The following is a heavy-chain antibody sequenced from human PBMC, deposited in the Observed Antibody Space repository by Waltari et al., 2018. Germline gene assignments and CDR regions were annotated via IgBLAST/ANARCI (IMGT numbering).Heavy chain of an antibody. V-gene: IGHV3-30*18. J-gene: IGHJ4*02. CDR1: GFSFSHYG. Sequence: QVQLVESGGGLVQPGRSRRLSCVASGFSFSHYGMHWVRQAPGKGLEWVAFISFDGSKKSYGDSVKGRFTVSRDNSRNTLHLQMNSLRAEDTAVYYCAKDFRALVVYAVAYYFDDWGQGTLVSVSS. CDR2: ISFDGSKK. CDR3: AKDFRALVVYAVAYYFDD. D-gene: IGHD2-8*02.